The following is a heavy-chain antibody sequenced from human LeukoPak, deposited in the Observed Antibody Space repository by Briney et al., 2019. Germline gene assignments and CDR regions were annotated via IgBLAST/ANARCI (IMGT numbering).Heavy chain of an antibody. CDR1: GFTFSTYA. Sequence: GGSLRLSCAASGFTFSTYAMTWVRQAPGKGLEWVSGISAGGDRTYYADSVKGRFTISRDNSKNTLYLQMNSLRAEDTAEYCCARSTVGTSCCTAVDYWGQGTLVTVSS. CDR2: ISAGGDRT. D-gene: IGHD1-26*01. J-gene: IGHJ4*02. V-gene: IGHV3-23*01. CDR3: ARSTVGTSCCTAVDY.